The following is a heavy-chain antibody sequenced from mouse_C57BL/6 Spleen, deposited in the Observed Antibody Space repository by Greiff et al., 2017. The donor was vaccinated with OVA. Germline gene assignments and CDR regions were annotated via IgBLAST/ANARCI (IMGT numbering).Heavy chain of an antibody. Sequence: QVQLQQPGAELVMPGASVKLSCKASGYTFTSYWMHWVKQRPGQGLEWIGEIDPSDSYTNYNQKFKGKSTLTVDKSSSTAYMQISSLTSGGSAVYYGARHYSGSSYAAWFAYWGQGTLVTVSA. CDR2: IDPSDSYT. D-gene: IGHD1-1*01. V-gene: IGHV1-69*01. CDR3: ARHYSGSSYAAWFAY. CDR1: GYTFTSYW. J-gene: IGHJ3*01.